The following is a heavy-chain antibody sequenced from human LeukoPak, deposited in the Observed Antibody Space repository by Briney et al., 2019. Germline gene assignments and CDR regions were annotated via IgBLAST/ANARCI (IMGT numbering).Heavy chain of an antibody. CDR3: ARQRGSGNFYYNGMDV. V-gene: IGHV5-51*01. CDR2: IYPGDSDT. D-gene: IGHD3-10*01. CDR1: GYSFTSYW. J-gene: IGHJ6*02. Sequence: GESLKISCKGSGYSFTSYWIAWVRQMPGKGLEWMGIIYPGDSDTRYSPSFQGQVTISADKSISTAYLQWSSLKASDTAMYYCARQRGSGNFYYNGMDVWGQGTTVTVSS.